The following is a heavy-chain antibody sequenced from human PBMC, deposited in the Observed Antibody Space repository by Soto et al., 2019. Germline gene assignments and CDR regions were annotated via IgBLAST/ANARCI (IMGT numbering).Heavy chain of an antibody. CDR1: GGSISSGDYY. D-gene: IGHD6-13*01. J-gene: IGHJ5*02. CDR3: ARMSTKVAAAAHWFDP. V-gene: IGHV2-26*01. Sequence: ETLSLTCTVSGGSISSGDYYWSWIRQPPGKALEWLAHIFSNDEKSYSTSLKSRLTISKDTSKSQVVLTMTNMDPVDTATYYCARMSTKVAAAAHWFDPWGQGTLVTVSS. CDR2: IFSNDEK.